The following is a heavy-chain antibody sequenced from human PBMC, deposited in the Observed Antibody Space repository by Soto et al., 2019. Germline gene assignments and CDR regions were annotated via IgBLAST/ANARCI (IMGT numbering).Heavy chain of an antibody. V-gene: IGHV1-18*01. J-gene: IGHJ4*02. CDR1: GYNFARYG. CDR2: ITVDTGNT. D-gene: IGHD2-15*01. Sequence: QVELVQSGPEVKEPGASVKVSCKASGYNFARYGLSWVRQAPGQGLEWIGWITVDTGNTKHTERVTENLRGRVALTKDTSTSTAYLELRSLTSDDSAVYYCARRVVVVVAASRGALDYWGQGTLVTVSS. CDR3: ARRVVVVVAASRGALDY.